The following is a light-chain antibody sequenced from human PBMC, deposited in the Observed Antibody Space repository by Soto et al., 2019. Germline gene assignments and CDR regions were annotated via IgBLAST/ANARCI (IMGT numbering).Light chain of an antibody. CDR3: ASYTRGGTYV. V-gene: IGLV2-14*02. CDR1: SSDVGSYNL. CDR2: AGS. J-gene: IGLJ1*01. Sequence: QSVLTQPASVSGSPGQSITISCTGTSSDVGSYNLVSWYQQHPGKAPKLMIYAGSKRPSGVSYRFSGSKSGNTASLTISALQAEDEADYYSASYTRGGTYVFGTGTKVTVL.